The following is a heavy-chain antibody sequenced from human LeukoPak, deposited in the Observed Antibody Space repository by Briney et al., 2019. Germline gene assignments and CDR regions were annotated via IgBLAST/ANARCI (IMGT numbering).Heavy chain of an antibody. D-gene: IGHD6-19*01. CDR3: ARARGGSSGWYADY. J-gene: IGHJ4*02. CDR2: INPNSGGT. Sequence: SVKVSCKASGYTFTAYYIHWVRQAPGQGLEWMGWINPNSGGTNYTQKFQGWVTMTRDTSISTAYMDLSRLSSDDTAVYYCARARGGSSGWYADYWGQGTLVTVSS. CDR1: GYTFTAYY. V-gene: IGHV1-2*04.